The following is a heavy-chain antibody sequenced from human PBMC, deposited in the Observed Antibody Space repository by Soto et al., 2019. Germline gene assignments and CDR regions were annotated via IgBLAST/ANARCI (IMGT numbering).Heavy chain of an antibody. CDR1: GFTFSSYG. CDR2: ISYDGSNK. V-gene: IGHV3-30*18. CDR3: AKDQDEYYFDY. Sequence: GGSLRLSCAASGFTFSSYGMHWVRQAPGKGLEWVAVISYDGSNKYYADSVKGRFTISRDNSKNTLYLQMNSLRAEDTAVYYCAKDQDEYYFDYWGQGTLVTVSS. J-gene: IGHJ4*02.